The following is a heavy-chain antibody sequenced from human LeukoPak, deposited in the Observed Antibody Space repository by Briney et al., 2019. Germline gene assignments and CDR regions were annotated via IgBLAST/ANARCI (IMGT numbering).Heavy chain of an antibody. CDR3: ASTSGWPDTNWFDP. J-gene: IGHJ5*02. D-gene: IGHD6-19*01. Sequence: GASVKVSCKASGYTFTSYGISWVRQAPGQVLEWMGWISAYNGNTNYAQKLQGRVTMTTDTSTSTAYMELRSLRSDDTAVYYCASTSGWPDTNWFDPWGQGTLVTVSS. CDR2: ISAYNGNT. V-gene: IGHV1-18*01. CDR1: GYTFTSYG.